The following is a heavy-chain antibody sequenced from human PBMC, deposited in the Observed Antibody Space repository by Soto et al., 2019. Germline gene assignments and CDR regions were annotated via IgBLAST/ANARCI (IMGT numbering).Heavy chain of an antibody. Sequence: ASVKVSCKVSGYTFTSYGISWVRQAPGPGLEWMGWISAYNGNTNYAQKLQGRVTMTTDTSTSTAYMELRSLRSDDTAVYYCARDLMLWNDFWSGYPPYYYGMDVWGQGTTVTVSS. J-gene: IGHJ6*02. CDR3: ARDLMLWNDFWSGYPPYYYGMDV. V-gene: IGHV1-18*04. CDR1: GYTFTSYG. CDR2: ISAYNGNT. D-gene: IGHD3-3*01.